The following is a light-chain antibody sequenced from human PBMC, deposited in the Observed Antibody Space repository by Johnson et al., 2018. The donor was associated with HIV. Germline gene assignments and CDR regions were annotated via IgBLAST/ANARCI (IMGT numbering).Light chain of an antibody. CDR1: SSNIGNNY. V-gene: IGLV1-51*01. CDR2: DNN. Sequence: QSVLTQPPSVSVAPGQKVTISCSGSSSNIGNNYVSWYQQLPGTAPKLLIYDNNKRPSGIPDRFSGSKSGTSATLGITGLQTGDEADYYCGTWDNSLSANVFGTGTKVTVL. J-gene: IGLJ1*01. CDR3: GTWDNSLSANV.